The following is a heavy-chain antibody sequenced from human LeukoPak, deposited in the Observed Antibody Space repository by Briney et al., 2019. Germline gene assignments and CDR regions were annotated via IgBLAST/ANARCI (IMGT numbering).Heavy chain of an antibody. V-gene: IGHV3-23*01. Sequence: GGSLRLSCAASGFTFSNYVMSWVRQAPGKGLEWVSAMTGSGDSTYYADSVKGRFTISRDNSKSTLYLQMNSLRAEDTAVYYCAKGVPGLPYYFDYWGQGTLVTVSS. J-gene: IGHJ4*02. CDR2: MTGSGDST. D-gene: IGHD2-2*01. CDR1: GFTFSNYV. CDR3: AKGVPGLPYYFDY.